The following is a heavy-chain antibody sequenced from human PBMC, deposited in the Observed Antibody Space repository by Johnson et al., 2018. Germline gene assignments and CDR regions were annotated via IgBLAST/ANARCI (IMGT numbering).Heavy chain of an antibody. CDR2: ISYDGSNK. CDR3: ARDIALGVAAAAWI. D-gene: IGHD6-13*01. CDR1: GFTFSSYG. J-gene: IGHJ3*02. V-gene: IGHV3-30*03. Sequence: LVQSGGGVVQPGRSLRLSCAASGFTFSSYGMHWVRQTPGKGLEWVAIISYDGSNKYYADSVKGRFTISRDNSKNTLYLQMNSLRAEDTAVYYCARDIALGVAAAAWIWGQGTMVTVSS.